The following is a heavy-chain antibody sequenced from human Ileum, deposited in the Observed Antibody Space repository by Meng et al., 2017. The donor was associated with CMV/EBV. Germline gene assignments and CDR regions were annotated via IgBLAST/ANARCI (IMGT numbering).Heavy chain of an antibody. CDR3: ARKADLVHIYYYGMDV. D-gene: IGHD3/OR15-3a*01. V-gene: IGHV3-48*04. CDR2: ISSSSSTI. J-gene: IGHJ6*02. Sequence: GESLKISCAASGFTFSSYSMNWVRQAPGKGLEWVSYISSSSSTIYYADSVKGRFTISRDNAKNSLYLQMNSLRAEDTAVYYCARKADLVHIYYYGMDVWGQGTTVTVSS. CDR1: GFTFSSYS.